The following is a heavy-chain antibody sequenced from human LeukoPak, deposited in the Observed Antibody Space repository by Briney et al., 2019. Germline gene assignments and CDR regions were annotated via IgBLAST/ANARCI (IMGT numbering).Heavy chain of an antibody. J-gene: IGHJ4*02. D-gene: IGHD5-18*01. CDR1: GITFFYYA. Sequence: GSLRLSSAGAGITFFYYAMGSVRQATREGLALVSCITGDDGSAYYEEYVKGRVNVSRDNSKSALYLQMNGLRAEDTALYYCAKAFTYGYGYNYKNFDSWGQGALVSVSS. CDR2: ITGDDGSA. CDR3: AKAFTYGYGYNYKNFDS. V-gene: IGHV3-23*02.